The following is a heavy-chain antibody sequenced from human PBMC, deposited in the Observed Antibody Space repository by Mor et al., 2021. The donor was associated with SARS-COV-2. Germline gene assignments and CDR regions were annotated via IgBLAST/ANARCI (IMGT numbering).Heavy chain of an antibody. CDR2: GNT. CDR3: ARNYINTGFFDY. V-gene: IGHV1-3*01. Sequence: GNTNYAESLHWRVIITRDTSARVAYMELSSLRSEDTAIYYCARNYINTGFFDYWGHGTLVTVSS. J-gene: IGHJ4*01. D-gene: IGHD5-18*01.